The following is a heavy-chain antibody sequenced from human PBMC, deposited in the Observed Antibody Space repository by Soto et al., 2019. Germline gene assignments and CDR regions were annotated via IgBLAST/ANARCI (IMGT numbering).Heavy chain of an antibody. V-gene: IGHV4-39*07. CDR2: IYYSGGT. Sequence: PSETLSLTCTVSGGSISSSSYYWGWIRQPPGKGLQWIGSIYYSGGTYYNPSLKSRVTISVDTSKNQFSLKLSSVTAADTAVYYCARSPQLWLFRPWFDPWGQGTLVTVSS. CDR1: GGSISSSSYY. J-gene: IGHJ5*02. CDR3: ARSPQLWLFRPWFDP. D-gene: IGHD5-18*01.